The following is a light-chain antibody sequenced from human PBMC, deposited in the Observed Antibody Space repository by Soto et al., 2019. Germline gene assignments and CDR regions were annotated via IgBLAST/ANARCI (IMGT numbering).Light chain of an antibody. CDR2: EVS. J-gene: IGLJ1*01. CDR3: TSFAPGRIYV. Sequence: QSVLTEPASGSGSPGQPISISCRGTSSDIGAYDLVSWYQQHPGRAPKLIIYEVSHRFSGLSYRFSGSKSGNTASLTISGLQAEDEGDYYCTSFAPGRIYVFGSGTKVTVL. V-gene: IGLV2-14*03. CDR1: SSDIGAYDL.